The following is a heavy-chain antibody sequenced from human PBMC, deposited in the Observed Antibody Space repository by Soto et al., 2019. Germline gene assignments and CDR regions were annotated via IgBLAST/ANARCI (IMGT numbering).Heavy chain of an antibody. CDR1: GFTFDVYA. D-gene: IGHD6-13*01. CDR3: AKDISLRGWVYLVVEY. Sequence: EVQLVESGGGWVQPGRSLRLSCAASGFTFDVYAMHWVRQAPGKGLEWVSGINYNSGSVGYADSVKGRFTISRDNGKSSLDLQMKRLRAEDTAVYYCAKDISLRGWVYLVVEYWGQGTLVTVS. CDR2: INYNSGSV. J-gene: IGHJ4*02. V-gene: IGHV3-9*01.